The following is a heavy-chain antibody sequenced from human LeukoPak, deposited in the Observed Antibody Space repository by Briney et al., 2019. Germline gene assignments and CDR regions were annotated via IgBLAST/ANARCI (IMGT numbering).Heavy chain of an antibody. D-gene: IGHD3-10*01. CDR3: ASTRAYGSGSPWDMDV. Sequence: PGGSLRLSCAASGFTFSSYGMHWVRQAPGKGLEWVAFIRYDGSNKYYADSVKGRFTISRDNSKNTLYLQMNSLRAEDTAVYYCASTRAYGSGSPWDMDVWGKGTTVTVSS. J-gene: IGHJ6*03. CDR2: IRYDGSNK. V-gene: IGHV3-30*02. CDR1: GFTFSSYG.